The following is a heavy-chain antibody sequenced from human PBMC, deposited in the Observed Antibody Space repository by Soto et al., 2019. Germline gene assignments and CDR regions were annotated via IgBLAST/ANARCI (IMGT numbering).Heavy chain of an antibody. Sequence: QMQLVQSGPEVKKPGTSVKVSCKASGFTFTSSAVQWVRQARGQRLEWIGWIVVGSGNTNYAQKFQERVTITRDMSTSTAYMELSSLRSEDTAVYYCAAARRLAAARAYYYYGMDVWGQGTTVTVSS. J-gene: IGHJ6*02. CDR2: IVVGSGNT. CDR1: GFTFTSSA. D-gene: IGHD6-13*01. CDR3: AAARRLAAARAYYYYGMDV. V-gene: IGHV1-58*01.